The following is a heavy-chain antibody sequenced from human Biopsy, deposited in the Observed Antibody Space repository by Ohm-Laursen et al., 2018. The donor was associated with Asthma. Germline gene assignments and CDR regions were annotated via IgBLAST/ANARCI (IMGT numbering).Heavy chain of an antibody. CDR1: GYTFISYA. D-gene: IGHD7-27*01. Sequence: ASVKVSCKASGYTFISYAIHWVRQAPGQRLEWMGWINAGNGNTKYSQKFQGRVTITADESTGTAYMELSSLRSEDTAVYYCARSSHINWGGYFDYWGQGTLVTVSS. J-gene: IGHJ4*02. CDR2: INAGNGNT. CDR3: ARSSHINWGGYFDY. V-gene: IGHV1-3*01.